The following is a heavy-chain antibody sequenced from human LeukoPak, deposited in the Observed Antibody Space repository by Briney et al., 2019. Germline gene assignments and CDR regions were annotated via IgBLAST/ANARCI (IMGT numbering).Heavy chain of an antibody. CDR1: GGSISSYY. D-gene: IGHD2-2*01. V-gene: IGHV4-59*01. CDR3: ARATRGCCSSTSCYGRDYYYYYGMDV. CDR2: ICYSGST. J-gene: IGHJ6*04. Sequence: SETLSLTCTVSGGSISSYYWSWIRQPPGKGLEWIGYICYSGSTNYNPSLKSRVTISVDTSKNQFSLKLSSVTAADTAVYYCARATRGCCSSTSCYGRDYYYYYGMDVWGKGTTVTVSS.